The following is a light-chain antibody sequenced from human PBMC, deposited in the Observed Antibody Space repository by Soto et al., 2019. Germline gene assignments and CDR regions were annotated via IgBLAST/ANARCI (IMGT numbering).Light chain of an antibody. V-gene: IGLV2-14*03. CDR3: SAYTSSSLYV. CDR2: DVS. CDR1: RSDVGGYNY. J-gene: IGLJ1*01. Sequence: QSALTQPASVSGSPGQSTTISCTGPRSDVGGYNYVSWYQHHPGKAPKLMIYDVSNRPSGVSNRFSGSKSGITASLTISGLQAEDEADYYCSAYTSSSLYVFATGTKVTVL.